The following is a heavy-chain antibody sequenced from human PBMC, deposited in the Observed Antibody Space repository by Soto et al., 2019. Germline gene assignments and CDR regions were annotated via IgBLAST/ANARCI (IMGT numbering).Heavy chain of an antibody. Sequence: PSETLSLTCTVSGASISHFYWSWIRQSPGKGLEWLGYIYDSGSTNYNPSLKSRVTMSMDTSKNQFSLSLSSVTAADTAVYYCARGRGYSYGLDPWGQGTLVTVSS. J-gene: IGHJ5*02. D-gene: IGHD5-18*01. V-gene: IGHV4-4*09. CDR3: ARGRGYSYGLDP. CDR2: IYDSGST. CDR1: GASISHFY.